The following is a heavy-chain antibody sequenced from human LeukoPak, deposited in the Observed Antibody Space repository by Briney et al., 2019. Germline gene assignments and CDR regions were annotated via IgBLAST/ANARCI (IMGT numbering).Heavy chain of an antibody. CDR1: GGSISSGSYY. D-gene: IGHD2-15*01. CDR3: ARDGAALDY. CDR2: IYTSGST. J-gene: IGHJ4*02. V-gene: IGHV4-61*02. Sequence: SQTLSLTCTVSGGSISSGSYYWSWIRQPAGKGLEWIGRIYTSGSTNYNPSLKGRVTISVDTSKNQFSLKLSSVTAADTAVYYCARDGAALDYWGQGTLVTVSS.